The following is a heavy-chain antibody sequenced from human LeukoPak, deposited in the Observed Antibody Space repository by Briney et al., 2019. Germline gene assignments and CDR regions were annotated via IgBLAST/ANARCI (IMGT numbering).Heavy chain of an antibody. Sequence: PGGSLRLSCAASGFIFSDYYMSWIRQAPGKGLEWISYISSSANSKYYADSVKGRFTISRDNVKNTVYLQMNSLRVEDTAVYYCARDQCSGSNCYYAKWGQGTLVTVSS. CDR1: GFIFSDYY. J-gene: IGHJ4*02. CDR2: ISSSANSK. CDR3: ARDQCSGSNCYYAK. V-gene: IGHV3-11*04. D-gene: IGHD2-15*01.